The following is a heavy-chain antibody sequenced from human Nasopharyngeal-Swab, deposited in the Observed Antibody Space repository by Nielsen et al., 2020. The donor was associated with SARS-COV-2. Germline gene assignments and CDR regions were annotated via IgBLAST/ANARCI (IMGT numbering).Heavy chain of an antibody. D-gene: IGHD6-13*01. J-gene: IGHJ4*02. CDR1: GFTFKNHG. CDR3: ARGQGERSTWYRVRGGPDPIDS. V-gene: IGHV3-23*01. Sequence: GGSLRLSCEVSGFTFKNHGMNWVCQAPGKGLEWVSAISGSALRTYYADSVKGRFTISRDNSKNTLHLQMNSLRAEDTAVYYCARGQGERSTWYRVRGGPDPIDSWGQGTLVTVSS. CDR2: ISGSALRT.